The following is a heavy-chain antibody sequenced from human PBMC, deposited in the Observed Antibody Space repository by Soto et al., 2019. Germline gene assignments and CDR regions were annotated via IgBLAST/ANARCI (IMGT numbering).Heavy chain of an antibody. CDR3: GTVFVY. V-gene: IGHV3-74*01. CDR2: INHVGVDT. J-gene: IGHJ4*02. Sequence: LRRSGGAAGVTLSNYSMHWTRQAPGEGVVWVSRINHVGVDTSYADSVKGRFTIARDDARNTLYLQMHSLRVEDTAVYYCGTVFVYWGQGT. CDR1: GVTLSNYS.